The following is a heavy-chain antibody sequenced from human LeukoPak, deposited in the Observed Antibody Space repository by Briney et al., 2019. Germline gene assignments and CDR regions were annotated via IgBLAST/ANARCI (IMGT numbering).Heavy chain of an antibody. J-gene: IGHJ4*02. D-gene: IGHD2-15*01. CDR1: GFTFYNYA. CDR3: AKGVVVAGRGYYFDF. CDR2: ISGTGGSP. V-gene: IGHV3-23*01. Sequence: GGSPRLSCVASGFTFYNYAMGWVRQAPGKGLEWVSSISGTGGSPYSADSVKGRFTISRDNSNNTLYLQLNSLRAEDTAVYFCAKGVVVAGRGYYFDFWGQGTPVTVSS.